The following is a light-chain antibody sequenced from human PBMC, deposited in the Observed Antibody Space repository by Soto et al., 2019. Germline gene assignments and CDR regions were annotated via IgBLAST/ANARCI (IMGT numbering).Light chain of an antibody. Sequence: EIVMTQSPATLSLSPGERATLSCRASQTIDNTLAWYQRKPGQAPRLLIYDASTRATGVPARFSGSGSGTEFTLTISSLQSEDFTVYSCLQYHNLWAFGQGTKVDI. CDR3: LQYHNLWA. V-gene: IGKV3-15*01. CDR2: DAS. J-gene: IGKJ1*01. CDR1: QTIDNT.